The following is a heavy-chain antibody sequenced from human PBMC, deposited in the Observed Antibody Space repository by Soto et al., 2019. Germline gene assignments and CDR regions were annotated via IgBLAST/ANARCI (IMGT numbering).Heavy chain of an antibody. Sequence: QVQLQESGPGLVKPSGTLSLTCAVSSGSISSSNWWSWVRQPPGKGLEWIGEIYHSGSTNYNPSLKSRVTISVDKPKNQFSLKLSSVTAADTAVYYCARAGAYYSSSSVSPDWFDPWGQGTLVTVSS. CDR1: SGSISSSNW. J-gene: IGHJ5*02. CDR3: ARAGAYYSSSSVSPDWFDP. V-gene: IGHV4-4*02. CDR2: IYHSGST. D-gene: IGHD6-6*01.